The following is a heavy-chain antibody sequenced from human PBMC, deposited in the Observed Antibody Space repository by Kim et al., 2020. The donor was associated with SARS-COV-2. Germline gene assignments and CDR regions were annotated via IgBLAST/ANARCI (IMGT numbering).Heavy chain of an antibody. CDR1: GYTVTSYD. Sequence: ASVKVSCKASGYTVTSYDINWVRKATGQGLEWIGWMNPKSGNTGYAQKFQGRVTMTRNTSISTAYMELSSLRSEDTAVYYCARGIFGAAAGILTYYYYYGIGDWGQGTTVTVSS. J-gene: IGHJ6*02. CDR3: ARGIFGAAAGILTYYYYYGIGD. CDR2: MNPKSGNT. V-gene: IGHV1-8*01. D-gene: IGHD6-13*01.